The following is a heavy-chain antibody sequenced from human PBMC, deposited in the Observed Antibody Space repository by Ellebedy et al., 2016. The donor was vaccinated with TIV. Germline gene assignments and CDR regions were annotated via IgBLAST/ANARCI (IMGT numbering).Heavy chain of an antibody. CDR2: IYYAGST. V-gene: IGHV4-38-2*02. CDR3: AREGGDDGGTRSDY. D-gene: IGHD2-15*01. J-gene: IGHJ4*02. CDR1: GYSSGYY. Sequence: SETLSLTXSVSGYSSGYYWGWIRQPPGKGLEWIASIYYAGSTHYNPSLKSRVTISVDTSKNQFSLKLSSVTAADTAVYYCAREGGDDGGTRSDYWGQGTLVAVSS.